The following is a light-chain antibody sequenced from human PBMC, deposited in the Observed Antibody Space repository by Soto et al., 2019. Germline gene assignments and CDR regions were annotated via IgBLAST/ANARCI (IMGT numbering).Light chain of an antibody. V-gene: IGKV3-20*01. CDR2: DAS. J-gene: IGKJ2*01. CDR3: QQYGTSPYS. Sequence: ETVLTQSPGTLSLSPGERATLSCRASQSVTSNYLAWYQQKPGQAPRLLICDASSRATGIPDRFSGSGSGTDFTLTIARLEPEDFAVYYCQQYGTSPYSFGQGTKLEIK. CDR1: QSVTSNY.